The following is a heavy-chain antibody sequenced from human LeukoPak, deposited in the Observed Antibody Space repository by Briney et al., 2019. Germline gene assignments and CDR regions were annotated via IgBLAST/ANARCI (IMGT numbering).Heavy chain of an antibody. D-gene: IGHD3-10*01. V-gene: IGHV4-4*02. CDR1: GGSISSSNW. CDR2: VNHSGGT. Sequence: SETLSLTCAVSGGSISSSNWWSWVRQPPGKGLEWIGEVNHSGGTNYNPSLKSRVTISVDTSKNQFSLKLSSVTAAVTAVYYCARDLYYGSGTYDYWGQGTLVTVSS. CDR3: ARDLYYGSGTYDY. J-gene: IGHJ4*02.